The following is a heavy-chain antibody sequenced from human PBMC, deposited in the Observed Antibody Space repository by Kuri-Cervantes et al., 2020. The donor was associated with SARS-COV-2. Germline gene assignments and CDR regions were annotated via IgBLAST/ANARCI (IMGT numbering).Heavy chain of an antibody. Sequence: GGSLRLSCAASGFTFDDYGMSWVRQAPGKGLEWVSGINWNGGSTGYADSVKGRFTISRDNAKNSLYLQMNSLRAEDTALYHCARGAHYYDSSSYPEWFDPWGQGTLVTVSS. V-gene: IGHV3-20*01. J-gene: IGHJ5*02. D-gene: IGHD3-22*01. CDR3: ARGAHYYDSSSYPEWFDP. CDR2: INWNGGST. CDR1: GFTFDDYG.